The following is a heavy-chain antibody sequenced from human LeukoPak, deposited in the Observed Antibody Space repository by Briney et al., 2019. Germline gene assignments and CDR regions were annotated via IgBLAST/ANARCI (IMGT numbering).Heavy chain of an antibody. V-gene: IGHV4-59*08. CDR1: GGSISTYY. D-gene: IGHD3-16*01. J-gene: IGHJ4*02. CDR3: ARYDWGKYFDY. Sequence: SETLSLTCTISGGSISTYYWSWIRQPPGKGLEWIGYIYYTGSTNYNPSLKSRVTFSVDTSKNHFSLKLISVTAADTAVYYCARYDWGKYFDYWGQGTLVTVSS. CDR2: IYYTGST.